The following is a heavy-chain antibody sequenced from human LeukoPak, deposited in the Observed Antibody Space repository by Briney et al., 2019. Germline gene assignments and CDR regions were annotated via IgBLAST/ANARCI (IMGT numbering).Heavy chain of an antibody. Sequence: GGSLRLSCAASGFSFSSYGMHWVRQAPGKGLDWVTFIQFDGGKRIYADSVKGRFTISRDNSKNTLSLQMNSLRVEDTAVYYCAKQNARGGTYEPVTVWGQAALVTVSS. CDR1: GFSFSSYG. CDR2: IQFDGGKR. D-gene: IGHD3-16*01. J-gene: IGHJ4*02. CDR3: AKQNARGGTYEPVTV. V-gene: IGHV3-30*02.